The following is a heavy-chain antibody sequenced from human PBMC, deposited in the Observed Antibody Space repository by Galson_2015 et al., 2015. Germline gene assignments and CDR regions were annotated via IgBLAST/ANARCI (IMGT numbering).Heavy chain of an antibody. CDR1: GFSLSTSAVG. CDR2: ISWDDAK. CDR3: AHKGFWSGWFDY. V-gene: IGHV2-5*02. J-gene: IGHJ4*02. D-gene: IGHD3-3*01. Sequence: PALVPPTQPLLLTCTFSGFSLSTSAVGVGWIRQPPGKALEWLAPISWDDAKRYSPSLKSRLTITKDSTKNQVVLTMTNMDPVDTATYYCAHKGFWSGWFDYWGQGTLVTVSS.